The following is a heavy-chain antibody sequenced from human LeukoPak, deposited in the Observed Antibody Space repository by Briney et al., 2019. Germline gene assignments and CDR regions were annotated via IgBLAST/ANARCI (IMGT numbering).Heavy chain of an antibody. CDR3: AKWGDYDVLTGYYVSDY. V-gene: IGHV3-23*01. J-gene: IGHJ4*02. CDR2: ITGGGSGI. Sequence: PGASLRLSCAASGFTFSNYAMSWVRQAPGKGLEWVSAITGGGSGIYYADSVKSRFTISRDNSKNTLYLQINRLRAEDTAVYYCAKWGDYDVLTGYYVSDYWGQGTLVTVSS. D-gene: IGHD3-9*01. CDR1: GFTFSNYA.